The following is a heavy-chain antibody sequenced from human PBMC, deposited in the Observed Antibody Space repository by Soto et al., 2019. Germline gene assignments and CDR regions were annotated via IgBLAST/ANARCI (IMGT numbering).Heavy chain of an antibody. Sequence: QVQLVQSGAEMKKPGSSVKVSCQSSGGTFNTYAMNWVRQAPGQGPEWMGDISPMFGAANYAPKFQGRVTITADESTGTSYMQWSSLTSEDTALYFCAREVQVHTPAFVYWGQGTLVNVSS. V-gene: IGHV1-69*19. J-gene: IGHJ4*02. CDR1: GGTFNTYA. CDR3: AREVQVHTPAFVY. D-gene: IGHD3-10*01. CDR2: ISPMFGAA.